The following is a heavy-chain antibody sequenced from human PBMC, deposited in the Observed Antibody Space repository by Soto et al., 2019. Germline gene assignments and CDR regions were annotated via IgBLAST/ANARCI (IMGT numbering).Heavy chain of an antibody. D-gene: IGHD5-12*01. Sequence: PSETLSLTCTVSGGSIRSYYWSWIRQPPGKRLEWIGYIYYLGRTNYNRSLKSRVTISIDMSKNQFSLKLSSVTAADTAVYYCARSHIVPRLFMYPYDYWGQGTLVTVSS. J-gene: IGHJ4*02. CDR2: IYYLGRT. CDR3: ARSHIVPRLFMYPYDY. V-gene: IGHV4-59*08. CDR1: GGSIRSYY.